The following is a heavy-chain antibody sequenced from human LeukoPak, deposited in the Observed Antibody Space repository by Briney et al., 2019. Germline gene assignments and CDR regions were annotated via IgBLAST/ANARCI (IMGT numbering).Heavy chain of an antibody. J-gene: IGHJ5*02. D-gene: IGHD2-15*01. CDR1: GGTFSSYA. V-gene: IGHV1-69*05. CDR2: IIPIFGTA. Sequence: ASVKVSCKASGGTFSSYAISWVRQAPGQGLEWMGGIIPIFGTANYAQKFQGRVTITTDESTSTVYMELSSLRSEDTAVYYCARAASNWFDPWGQGTLVTVSS. CDR3: ARAASNWFDP.